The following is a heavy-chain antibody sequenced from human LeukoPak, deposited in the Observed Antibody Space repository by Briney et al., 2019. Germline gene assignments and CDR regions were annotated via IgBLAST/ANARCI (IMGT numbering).Heavy chain of an antibody. CDR1: GYSISSGYY. J-gene: IGHJ3*02. V-gene: IGHV4-38-2*01. CDR2: IYHSGST. CDR3: ARGDDIVVVVAATVGGFDI. Sequence: SETLSLTCAVSGYSISSGYYWGWIRQPPGKGLEWIGSIYHSGSTNYNPSLKSRVTMSVDTSKNQFSLKLSSVTAADTAVYYCARGDDIVVVVAATVGGFDIWGQGTMVTVSS. D-gene: IGHD2-15*01.